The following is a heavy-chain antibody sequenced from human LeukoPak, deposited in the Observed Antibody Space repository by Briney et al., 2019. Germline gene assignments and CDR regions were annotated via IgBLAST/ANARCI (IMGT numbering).Heavy chain of an antibody. CDR1: GGTFSSYA. J-gene: IGHJ6*03. V-gene: IGHV1-69*05. CDR3: ARGPGEFHYYSMDV. D-gene: IGHD3-10*01. Sequence: VASVKVSCKASGGTFSSYAISWVRQAPGPGLEWMGGIIPIFGTANYAQKFQGRVTITTDESTSTAYMELSSLRSEDTAVYYCARGPGEFHYYSMDVWGKGTTVTVSS. CDR2: IIPIFGTA.